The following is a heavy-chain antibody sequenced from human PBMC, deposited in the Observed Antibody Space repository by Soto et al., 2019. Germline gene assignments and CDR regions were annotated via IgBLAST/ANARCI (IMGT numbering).Heavy chain of an antibody. Sequence: ASVKGSCKDSGYTFTSDGSGWGRKAPGQGLEWMGWISAYNGNINYPQKLQGRVTMTTDTSTSTAYMELRSLRSDDTAVYYCARGQRIMITFGGVIVDYWGQGTLVTVSS. J-gene: IGHJ4*02. V-gene: IGHV1-18*01. CDR3: ARGQRIMITFGGVIVDY. D-gene: IGHD3-16*02. CDR2: ISAYNGNI. CDR1: GYTFTSDG.